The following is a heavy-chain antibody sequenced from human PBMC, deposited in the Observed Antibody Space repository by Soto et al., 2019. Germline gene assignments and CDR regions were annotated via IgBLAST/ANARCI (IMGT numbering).Heavy chain of an antibody. Sequence: EVQLVESGGGLVKPGGSLRLSCAASGFTFSTYNMNWVRQAPGKGLEWVASISSTSVYMYYANSLKGRFTISRANAKSSLYLQVNRLRAEETAVYYCARGWLRDPWMYWGQGTLVTVSS. J-gene: IGHJ4*02. V-gene: IGHV3-21*01. CDR2: ISSTSVYM. CDR3: ARGWLRDPWMY. D-gene: IGHD5-12*01. CDR1: GFTFSTYN.